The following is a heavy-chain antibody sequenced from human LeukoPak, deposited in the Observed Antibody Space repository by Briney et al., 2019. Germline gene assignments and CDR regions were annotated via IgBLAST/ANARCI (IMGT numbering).Heavy chain of an antibody. J-gene: IGHJ4*02. CDR2: IYYSGST. Sequence: SETLSLTCTVSGGSISSYYWSWIRQPPGKGLEWIGYIYYSGSTNYNPSLKSRVTISLDASKNHFSLKLSSVTAADTAVYYCAKALGYGSWYDGAGYFDYWGQGTLVTVSS. CDR1: GGSISSYY. V-gene: IGHV4-59*01. CDR3: AKALGYGSWYDGAGYFDY. D-gene: IGHD6-13*01.